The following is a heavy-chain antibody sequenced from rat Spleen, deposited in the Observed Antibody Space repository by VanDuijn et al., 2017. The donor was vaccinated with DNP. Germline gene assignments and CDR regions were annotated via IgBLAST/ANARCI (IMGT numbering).Heavy chain of an antibody. CDR1: GFTFSDYN. J-gene: IGHJ4*01. CDR2: IIYDGSRT. D-gene: IGHD4-3*01. CDR3: ATLDAGYGDAMDA. V-gene: IGHV5S10*01. Sequence: EVQLVESGGGLVQPGRSLKLSCAASGFTFSDYNMAWVRQAPKKGLEWVATIIYDGSRTYYRDSVKGRFTISRDNAKSTLYLQMDSLRSEDTATYYCATLDAGYGDAMDAWGQGTSVTVSS.